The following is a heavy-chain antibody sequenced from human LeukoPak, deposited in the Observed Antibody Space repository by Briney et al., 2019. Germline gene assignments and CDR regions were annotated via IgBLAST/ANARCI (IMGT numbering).Heavy chain of an antibody. V-gene: IGHV4-4*07. J-gene: IGHJ6*03. D-gene: IGHD2-15*01. CDR3: SRDVEARSPGGYYYYHMDV. CDR2: IYTSGST. CDR1: GGSIRSYY. Sequence: SETLSLTCTVSGGSIRSYYWSWIRQPAGKGLEWIGRIYTSGSTNYNPSLKSRVTMSVDTSKNQLSLKLSSVTAADTAVYYCSRDVEARSPGGYYYYHMDVGGKGTTVTVPS.